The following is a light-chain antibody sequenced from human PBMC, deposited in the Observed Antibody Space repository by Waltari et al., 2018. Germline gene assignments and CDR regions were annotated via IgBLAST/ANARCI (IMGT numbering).Light chain of an antibody. CDR3: QQYYSTIFT. V-gene: IGKV4-1*01. CDR1: QSVLYSSNNKKH. J-gene: IGKJ3*01. Sequence: DIVVSQSPDSLAVSLGARATINCKSSQSVLYSSNNKKHLAWYQPKPGQPTTLRIYWASTRESGVPDRFSGSAAGTDYSFTISSLQAEDVAVYYCQQYYSTIFTFGPGTKVDIK. CDR2: WAS.